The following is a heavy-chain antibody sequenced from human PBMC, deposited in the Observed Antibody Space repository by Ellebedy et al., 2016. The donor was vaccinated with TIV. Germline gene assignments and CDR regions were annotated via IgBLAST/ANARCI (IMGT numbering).Heavy chain of an antibody. V-gene: IGHV3-9*01. CDR1: GFTFDDYA. Sequence: PGGSLRLSCVASGFTFDDYAMHWVRQAPGKGLEWVSGISWNSGLIDYADSVKGRFTVSRDNAEKSLYLQMDSLRREDTALYYCARALAVTMITGDVSFSHWGQGTLVTVSP. J-gene: IGHJ4*02. CDR2: ISWNSGLI. CDR3: ARALAVTMITGDVSFSH. D-gene: IGHD3-16*01.